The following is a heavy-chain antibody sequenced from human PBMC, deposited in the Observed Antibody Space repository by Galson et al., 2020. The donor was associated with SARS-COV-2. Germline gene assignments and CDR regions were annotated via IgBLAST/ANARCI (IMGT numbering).Heavy chain of an antibody. CDR2: IYYSGAT. CDR3: TRATLERLVKWFDP. CDR1: GVSISASTYF. D-gene: IGHD3-3*01. Sequence: SETLSLTCTVSGVSISASTYFCGWVRQPPGKGLEWIANIYYSGATYYNQSLKSRVTISVDTSKNQFSLKLTSVTAADTAVYYCTRATLERLVKWFDPWGQGSLVTVSS. V-gene: IGHV4-39*07. J-gene: IGHJ5*02.